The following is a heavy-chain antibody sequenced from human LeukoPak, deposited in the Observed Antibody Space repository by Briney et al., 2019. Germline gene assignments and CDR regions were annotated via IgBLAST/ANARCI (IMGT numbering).Heavy chain of an antibody. CDR1: GFTFSSYA. CDR2: CGTSGDT. CDR3: AQKTPGTHPFDY. V-gene: IGHV3-23*01. J-gene: IGHJ4*02. D-gene: IGHD6-13*01. Sequence: GGSLRLSCAASGFTFSSYAMNWVRQAPGKGLEWVSACGTSGDTYYADSVRGRFTISRDNAKNTVFLQMTSLRAEDTAVYYCAQKTPGTHPFDYWGQGTLVTVSS.